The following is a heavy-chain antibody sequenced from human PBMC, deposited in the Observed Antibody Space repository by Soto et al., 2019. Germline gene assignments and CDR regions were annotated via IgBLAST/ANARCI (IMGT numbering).Heavy chain of an antibody. CDR1: GFSLSTRDVG. D-gene: IGHD2-2*01. V-gene: IGHV2-5*02. CDR3: AHCRGGVASF. CDR2: VYWDDSK. J-gene: IGHJ4*02. Sequence: QITLNESGPTLVKPTQTLTLTCTFSGFSLSTRDVGVGWIRQPPGEALEWLGVVYWDDSKTYSPSLESRLTITQDTSKNQVALRMTKMDPVDTAPYYCAHCRGGVASFWGQGTLVTVSS.